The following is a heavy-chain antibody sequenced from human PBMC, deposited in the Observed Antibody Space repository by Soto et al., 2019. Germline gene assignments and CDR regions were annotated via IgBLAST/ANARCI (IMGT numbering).Heavy chain of an antibody. CDR2: INHSGST. V-gene: IGHV4-34*01. CDR1: GGSFSGYY. J-gene: IGHJ4*02. CDR3: ARLPPIVVVPAGKFDY. Sequence: SETLSLTCAVYGGSFSGYYWSWIRQPPGKGLEWIGEINHSGSTNYNPSLKSRVTISVDTSKNQFSLKLSSVTAADTAVYYCARLPPIVVVPAGKFDYWGQGTLVTVSS. D-gene: IGHD2-2*01.